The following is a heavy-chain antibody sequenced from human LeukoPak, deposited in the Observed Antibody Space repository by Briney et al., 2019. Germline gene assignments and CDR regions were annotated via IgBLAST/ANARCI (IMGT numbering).Heavy chain of an antibody. CDR3: ARDRDWNSGFDY. V-gene: IGHV3-21*01. Sequence: GGSLRLSCAASGFTFSNYEMSWVRLAPGKGLEWVSSISTSSSYIYYADSVKGRFTISRDNAKNSLNLQMNSLRVEDTAVYYCARDRDWNSGFDYWGQGTLVTVSS. CDR1: GFTFSNYE. D-gene: IGHD1-7*01. CDR2: ISTSSSYI. J-gene: IGHJ4*02.